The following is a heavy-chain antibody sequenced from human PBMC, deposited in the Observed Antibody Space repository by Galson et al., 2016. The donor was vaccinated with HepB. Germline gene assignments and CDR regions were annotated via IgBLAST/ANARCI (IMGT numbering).Heavy chain of an antibody. V-gene: IGHV4-39*01. D-gene: IGHD3-22*01. J-gene: IGHJ2*01. CDR3: ARHEDSSGYYYPLLSWYFDL. CDR2: IYYSGGT. Sequence: SETLSLTCTVSGGSISNYYWGWIRQPPGKGLEWNGSIYYSGGTYYTPSLRSRVTVSVDTSKSQFSLRLRSVTAADTAVYYCARHEDSSGYYYPLLSWYFDLWGRGTLVTVSS. CDR1: GGSISNYY.